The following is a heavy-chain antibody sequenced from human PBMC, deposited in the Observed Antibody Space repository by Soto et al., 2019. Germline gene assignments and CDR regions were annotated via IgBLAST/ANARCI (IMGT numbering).Heavy chain of an antibody. J-gene: IGHJ4*02. V-gene: IGHV1-3*01. CDR2: ILCLNDRK. CDR3: ARGRRTCTEKTCYTALEF. Sequence: QVHLVQSGAEVKTPGASVTISCKASGYTFSDYGIHWIRQAPGQRPEWLGWILCLNDRKEYSQKFQGRISLTRDTSASTAYVGLSRLRSEDTAVYYCARGRRTCTEKTCYTALEFWGQGSLDSVSS. CDR1: GYTFSDYG. D-gene: IGHD2-2*02.